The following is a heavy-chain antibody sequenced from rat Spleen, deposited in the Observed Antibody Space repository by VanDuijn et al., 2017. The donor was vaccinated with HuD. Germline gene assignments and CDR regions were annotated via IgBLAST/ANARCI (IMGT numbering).Heavy chain of an antibody. D-gene: IGHD1-12*03. J-gene: IGHJ2*01. CDR2: MWSDGDT. CDR3: ATQHYYDGYYRDY. Sequence: QVQLKESGPGLVQPSQTLSLTCTVSGLSLNRYHVHWVRQHPGKGLEWMGVMWSDGDTSYNSALKSRLNISRDTSKSQVFLKMNNLQTEDTAMYFCATQHYYDGYYRDYWGQGVMVTVSS. CDR1: GLSLNRYH. V-gene: IGHV2-32*01.